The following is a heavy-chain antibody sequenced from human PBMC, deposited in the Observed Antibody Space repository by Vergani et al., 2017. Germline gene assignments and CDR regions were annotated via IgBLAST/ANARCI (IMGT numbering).Heavy chain of an antibody. V-gene: IGHV1-46*03. CDR3: ARAFWSGLYLP. D-gene: IGHD3-3*01. CDR2: INPSGGST. CDR1: GYTFTSYY. Sequence: QVQLVQSGAEVKKPGASVTFSCKASGYTFTSYYMHWVRQAPGQGLEWMGIINPSGGSTSYAQKFQGRVTMTRDTSTSTVYMELSSLRSEDTAVYYCARAFWSGLYLPWGQGTLVTVSS. J-gene: IGHJ5*02.